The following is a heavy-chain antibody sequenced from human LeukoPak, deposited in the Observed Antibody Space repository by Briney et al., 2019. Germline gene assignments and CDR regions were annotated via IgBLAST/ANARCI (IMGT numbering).Heavy chain of an antibody. CDR1: GFTFSSYA. D-gene: IGHD6-13*01. J-gene: IGHJ4*02. V-gene: IGHV3-23*01. CDR2: ISGSGAST. Sequence: GGSLRLSCAASGFTFSSYAMSWVRQAPGKGLQLVSAISGSGASTYYADSVKGRFTISRDNSKSTLYLQMNSLRAEDTAVYYCARPPFSSSWYYFDYWGQGTLVTVSS. CDR3: ARPPFSSSWYYFDY.